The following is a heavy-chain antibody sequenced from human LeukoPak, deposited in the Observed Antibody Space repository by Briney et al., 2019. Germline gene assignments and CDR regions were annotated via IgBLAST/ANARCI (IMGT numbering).Heavy chain of an antibody. D-gene: IGHD2-2*01. CDR2: ISYDGSNK. Sequence: PGGSLRLSCVASGFTFSTYGMHWVRQAPGKGLEWVAVISYDGSNKYYADSVKGRFTISRDNSKNTLYLQMNSLRAEDTAVYFCATDRRYCSSISCSSLDYWGQGTLVTVSS. CDR1: GFTFSTYG. V-gene: IGHV3-30*03. CDR3: ATDRRYCSSISCSSLDY. J-gene: IGHJ4*02.